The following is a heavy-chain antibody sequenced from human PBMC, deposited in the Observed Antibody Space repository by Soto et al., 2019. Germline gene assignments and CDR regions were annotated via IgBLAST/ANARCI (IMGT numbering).Heavy chain of an antibody. CDR3: ARFPDYYDSSGYYYVPDA. V-gene: IGHV1-58*02. Sequence: GASVKVSCKASGFTFTSSAMQWVRQARGQRLEWIGWIGAYSGNTNYAQKLQERVTMTTDTSTSTAYMELRSLRSDDTAVYYCARFPDYYDSSGYYYVPDAWGQGTLVTVSS. D-gene: IGHD3-22*01. CDR1: GFTFTSSA. CDR2: IGAYSGNT. J-gene: IGHJ5*02.